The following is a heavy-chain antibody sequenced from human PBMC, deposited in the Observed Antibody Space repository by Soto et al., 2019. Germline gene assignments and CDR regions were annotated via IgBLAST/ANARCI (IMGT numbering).Heavy chain of an antibody. Sequence: PSETLSLTCSVSGGSVTSGFYYCSWIRQPPVKGLELIGYISNSGGTNYNPSLTSRGAISLDRSRNQLSLKMTSVTAAGTAVYYCTRLRIKNFGVVTGHYIDYWGRGTMVTVSS. CDR2: ISNSGGT. D-gene: IGHD3-3*01. CDR1: GGSVTSGFYY. J-gene: IGHJ4*02. V-gene: IGHV4-61*01. CDR3: TRLRIKNFGVVTGHYIDY.